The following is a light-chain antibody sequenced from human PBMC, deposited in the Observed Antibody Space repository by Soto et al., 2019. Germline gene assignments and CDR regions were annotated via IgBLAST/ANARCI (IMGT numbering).Light chain of an antibody. Sequence: DIEMTQSPSTLSVSQGERVTISCRASQGVSYNLAWYQQKPGPAPRLLISGASTRATGIPARFSGSGSGTTFTPPISSIQHEEFAVSYCQQNNNCPFTFGHGTKVEIK. CDR2: GAS. J-gene: IGKJ4*01. CDR3: QQNNNCPFT. V-gene: IGKV3-15*01. CDR1: QGVSYN.